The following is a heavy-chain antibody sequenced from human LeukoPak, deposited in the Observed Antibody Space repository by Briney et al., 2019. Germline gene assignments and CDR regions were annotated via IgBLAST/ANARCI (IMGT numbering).Heavy chain of an antibody. Sequence: GESLKISCKGSGYSFTSYWIGWVRQMPGKGLEWMGIIYPGDSDTRYSPSFQGQVTISADKSISTAYLQWSSLKASDTAMYYCARHGDGYQLLRPYNWFDPWGQGTLVTVSS. CDR3: ARHGDGYQLLRPYNWFDP. CDR2: IYPGDSDT. J-gene: IGHJ5*02. D-gene: IGHD2-2*01. CDR1: GYSFTSYW. V-gene: IGHV5-51*01.